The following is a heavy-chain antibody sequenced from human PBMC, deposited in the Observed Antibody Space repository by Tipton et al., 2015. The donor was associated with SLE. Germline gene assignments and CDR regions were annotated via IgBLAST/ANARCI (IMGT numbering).Heavy chain of an antibody. D-gene: IGHD4-11*01. CDR1: GGSISSYY. V-gene: IGHV4-4*07. CDR3: AREFLNPVTTVHYYYDL. Sequence: TLSLTCTVSGGSISSYYWSWLRQPAGGGLEWIGRIYINENTNYNPSLKSRVTMSVDTSKNHFSLKLISVTAADTAVYYCAREFLNPVTTVHYYYDLWGRGTLVTVSS. CDR2: IYINENT. J-gene: IGHJ2*01.